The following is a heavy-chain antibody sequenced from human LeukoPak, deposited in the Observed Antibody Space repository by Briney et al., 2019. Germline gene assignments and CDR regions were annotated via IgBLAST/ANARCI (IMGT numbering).Heavy chain of an antibody. J-gene: IGHJ6*04. D-gene: IGHD5-12*01. V-gene: IGHV3-21*01. CDR2: ISSSSSYI. Sequence: GGSLRLSCAASGFTFSSYSMNWVRQAPGKGLEWVSSISSSSSYIYYADSVKGRFTISRDNAKNSLYLQMNSLRAEDTAVYYCARAVSSGYDFAYYYYYGMDVWDKGTTVTVSS. CDR3: ARAVSSGYDFAYYYYYGMDV. CDR1: GFTFSSYS.